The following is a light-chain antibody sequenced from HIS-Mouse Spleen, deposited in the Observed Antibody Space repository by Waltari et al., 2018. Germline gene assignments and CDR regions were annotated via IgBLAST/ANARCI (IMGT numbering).Light chain of an antibody. CDR2: EGS. J-gene: IGLJ3*02. Sequence: QSALTQPASVSGSPGQSITISCPGTSSDVGSYNLVSWYQQHPGQAPKLMIYEGSKRPSGVSNRLAGSKAGNTASLTISGLQAEDEADYYCCSYAGSSTWVFGGGTKLTVL. CDR1: SSDVGSYNL. CDR3: CSYAGSSTWV. V-gene: IGLV2-23*01.